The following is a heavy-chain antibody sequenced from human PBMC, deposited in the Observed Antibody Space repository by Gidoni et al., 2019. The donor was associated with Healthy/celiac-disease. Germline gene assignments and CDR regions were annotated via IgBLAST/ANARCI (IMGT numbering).Heavy chain of an antibody. D-gene: IGHD6-13*01. CDR3: ARDREDSSWYWGWFDP. J-gene: IGHJ5*02. Sequence: QVQLVAAGGGVVQPGRSLRPPCAAYGFTFSSYGMHWVRQAPGKGLEWVAVIWYDGSNKYYADSVKGRFTISRDNSKNTLYLQMNSLRAEDTAVYYCARDREDSSWYWGWFDPGGQGTLVTVSS. CDR1: GFTFSSYG. CDR2: IWYDGSNK. V-gene: IGHV3-33*01.